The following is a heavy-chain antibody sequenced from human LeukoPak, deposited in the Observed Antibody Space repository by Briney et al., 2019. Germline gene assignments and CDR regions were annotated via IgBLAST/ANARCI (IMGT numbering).Heavy chain of an antibody. Sequence: SETLSLTCTVSGGSISSYYWSWIRQPPGKGLEWIGYIYYSGSTYYNPSLKSRVTISVDTSKNQFSLKLSSVTAADTAVYYCARVTTVMLFDYWGQGTLVTVSS. CDR2: IYYSGST. CDR1: GGSISSYY. CDR3: ARVTTVMLFDY. J-gene: IGHJ4*02. D-gene: IGHD4-17*01. V-gene: IGHV4-59*06.